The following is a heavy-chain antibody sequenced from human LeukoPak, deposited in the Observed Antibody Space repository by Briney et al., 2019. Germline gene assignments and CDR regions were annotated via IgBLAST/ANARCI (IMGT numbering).Heavy chain of an antibody. Sequence: PGGSLRLSCGASGFTFSRFPMNWVRQAPGKGLEWVSYISESGTYIHYADSVKGRFTISRDNAQNSLFLQMNSLRAEDTAVYYCARERRGPSAGIDYWGQGTLVTVSS. V-gene: IGHV3-21*01. CDR1: GFTFSRFP. CDR2: ISESGTYI. J-gene: IGHJ4*02. D-gene: IGHD6-13*01. CDR3: ARERRGPSAGIDY.